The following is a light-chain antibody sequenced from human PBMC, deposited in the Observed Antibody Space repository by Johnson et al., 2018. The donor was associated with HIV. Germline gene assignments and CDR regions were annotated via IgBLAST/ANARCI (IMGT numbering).Light chain of an antibody. J-gene: IGLJ1*01. CDR3: GTWDSGLSAGV. CDR1: SSNIGNNY. Sequence: LTQPPSVSAAPGQKVTISCSGSSSNIGNNYVSWYQQLPGTAPKLLIYENNKRPSGIPDRFSGSKSGTSATLDISGLQTGDEADYYCGTWDSGLSAGVFGTGTKVTVL. CDR2: ENN. V-gene: IGLV1-51*02.